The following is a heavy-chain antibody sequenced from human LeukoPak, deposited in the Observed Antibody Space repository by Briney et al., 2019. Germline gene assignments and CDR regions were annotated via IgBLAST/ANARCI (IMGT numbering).Heavy chain of an antibody. D-gene: IGHD3-10*01. Sequence: GGSLRLSCAASGFPFSSYAMSWVRQAPGKGLEWVSTLTGSGGITYYADSVRGRFTISRDNSKNTLYLQMNSLRADDTAVYYCAKGGLYFGMDVWGQGTTVTVSS. J-gene: IGHJ6*02. CDR2: LTGSGGIT. V-gene: IGHV3-23*01. CDR3: AKGGLYFGMDV. CDR1: GFPFSSYA.